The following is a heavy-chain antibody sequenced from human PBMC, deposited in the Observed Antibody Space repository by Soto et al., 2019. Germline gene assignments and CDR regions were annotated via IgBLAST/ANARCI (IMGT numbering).Heavy chain of an antibody. V-gene: IGHV4-59*01. D-gene: IGHD6-6*01. CDR2: ISNIGST. J-gene: IGHJ4*02. Sequence: SETLSLTCKVSGVSISSYWWTWIRQPPGKGLEWIGYISNIGSTDYNPSLKGRVTISVDTSKNQFSLKLRSVTAADTAVYYCARVGGVAARTFDYWGQGTLVTVSS. CDR1: GVSISSYW. CDR3: ARVGGVAARTFDY.